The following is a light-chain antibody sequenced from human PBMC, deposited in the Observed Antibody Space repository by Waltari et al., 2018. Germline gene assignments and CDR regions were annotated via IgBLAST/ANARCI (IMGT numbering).Light chain of an antibody. J-gene: IGKJ4*01. Sequence: EILLTQSPITLSLSPGERATLSCRARQSVGTCLAWYQHKPGQAPRLLISYASNRATGIPARFSASGSGTDFTLTISSLEPEDSAVYSCQQCTSPPTFGGGT. V-gene: IGKV3-11*01. CDR1: QSVGTC. CDR3: QQCTSPPT. CDR2: YAS.